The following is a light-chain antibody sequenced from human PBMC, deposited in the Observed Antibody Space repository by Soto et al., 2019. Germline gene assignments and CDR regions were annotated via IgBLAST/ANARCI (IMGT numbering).Light chain of an antibody. CDR3: TSYASGSSHVV. CDR2: DVN. V-gene: IGLV2-14*01. Sequence: QSALTQPASVSGSPGQSITLSCTGTSSDIGGYDYVSWYQRHPGKAPKLIIYDVNNRPSGVSNRFSGSKSDNTASLTISELQAEDEADYYCTSYASGSSHVVFGGGTKLTVL. J-gene: IGLJ2*01. CDR1: SSDIGGYDY.